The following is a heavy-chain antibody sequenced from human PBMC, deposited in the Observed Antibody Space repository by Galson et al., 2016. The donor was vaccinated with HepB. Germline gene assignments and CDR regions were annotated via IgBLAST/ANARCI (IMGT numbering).Heavy chain of an antibody. V-gene: IGHV3-74*01. CDR1: GFTFSGYW. CDR2: ISLDGSVT. Sequence: SLRLSCAASGFTFSGYWMHWVRQAPGKGLVWVSRISLDGSVTIYGDSVKGRFSTSRDNAKNTLFLQMNSLRAEDTAVYYCGASRDGYIDYWGQGALVTISS. CDR3: GASRDGYIDY. J-gene: IGHJ4*01. D-gene: IGHD5-24*01.